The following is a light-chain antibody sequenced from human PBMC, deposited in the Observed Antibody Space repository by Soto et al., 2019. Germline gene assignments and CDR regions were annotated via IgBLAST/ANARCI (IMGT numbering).Light chain of an antibody. CDR2: EVT. CDR3: SSYAGINNWV. V-gene: IGLV2-8*01. J-gene: IGLJ3*02. CDR1: SSDVGAYNY. Sequence: QSVLTQPPSASGSPGQSVTISCTGTSSDVGAYNYVSWYLQYPGKAPKLIIYEVTKRPSGVPDRFSGSKSGNTASLTVSGLQADDEADYYCSSYAGINNWVFGGGTKLTVL.